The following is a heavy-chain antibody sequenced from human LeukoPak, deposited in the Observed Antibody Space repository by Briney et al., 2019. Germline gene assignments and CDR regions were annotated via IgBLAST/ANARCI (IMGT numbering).Heavy chain of an antibody. CDR2: INHSGST. CDR1: GGSFSGYY. J-gene: IGHJ4*02. CDR3: ASLGVTREFDY. Sequence: SETRSLTCAVYGGSFSGYYWSWIRQPPGKGLEWIGEINHSGSTNYNPSLKSRVTISVDTSKNQFSLKLSSVTAADTAVYYCASLGVTREFDYWGQGTLVTVSS. D-gene: IGHD1-26*01. V-gene: IGHV4-34*01.